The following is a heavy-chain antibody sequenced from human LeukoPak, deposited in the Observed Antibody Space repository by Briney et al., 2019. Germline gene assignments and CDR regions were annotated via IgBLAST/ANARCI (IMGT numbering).Heavy chain of an antibody. D-gene: IGHD3-3*01. V-gene: IGHV5-51*01. CDR1: GSSFTCYW. CDR2: IYPGDSDT. Sequence: GASLKISCQGSGSSFTCYWIGWVRPMPGKGLEWTGIIYPGDSDTRYNPSYQGQVTISADKSITTAYLQWSSLKASDSAMYYCARLGPGVAATYYMDVWGKGTTVTVSS. J-gene: IGHJ6*03. CDR3: ARLGPGVAATYYMDV.